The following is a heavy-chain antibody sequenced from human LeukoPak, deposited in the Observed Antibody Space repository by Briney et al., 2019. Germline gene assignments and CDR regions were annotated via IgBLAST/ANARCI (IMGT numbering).Heavy chain of an antibody. CDR1: GFTFSNVW. D-gene: IGHD5-18*01. V-gene: IGHV3-15*01. CDR2: IKSKTDGGTT. J-gene: IGHJ4*02. CDR3: TTDLYSYGLDY. Sequence: GGSVRLSCAAPGFTFSNVWMSWVRQAPGKGLEWVGRIKSKTDGGTTDYAAPVKGRFTISRDDSKNTRYLQMNSLKTEDTAVYYCTTDLYSYGLDYWGQGTLVTVSS.